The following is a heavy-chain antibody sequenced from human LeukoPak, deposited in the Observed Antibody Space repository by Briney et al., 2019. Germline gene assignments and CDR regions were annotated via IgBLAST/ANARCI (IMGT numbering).Heavy chain of an antibody. CDR2: IYYSGST. V-gene: IGHV4-39*07. J-gene: IGHJ6*03. CDR3: ARSRPPPYSSRWYNYYYYYMDV. D-gene: IGHD6-19*01. Sequence: PSEALSLTCTVSGGSIISSSYYWGWIRQPPGKGLEWIGSIYYSGSTDYNPSLKSRVTISVDTSKNQFSLKLSSVTAADTAVYYCARSRPPPYSSRWYNYYYYYMDVWGKGTTVTISS. CDR1: GGSIISSSYY.